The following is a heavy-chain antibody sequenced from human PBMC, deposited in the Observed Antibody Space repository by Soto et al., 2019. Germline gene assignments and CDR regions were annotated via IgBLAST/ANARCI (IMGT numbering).Heavy chain of an antibody. CDR1: GLTFSSHA. CDR3: ARKSTVNPTRPYWYFDL. Sequence: VELVESGGGLVHPGESLRLSCPTSGLTFSSHAMSWVRQAPGRGLEWVSTVSGAGDYTYYADSVKGRFTISRDNSKSTAYLQMSNLRAEDSAVYYCARKSTVNPTRPYWYFDLWGRGSLVSVSS. V-gene: IGHV3-23*04. CDR2: VSGAGDYT. D-gene: IGHD4-4*01. J-gene: IGHJ2*01.